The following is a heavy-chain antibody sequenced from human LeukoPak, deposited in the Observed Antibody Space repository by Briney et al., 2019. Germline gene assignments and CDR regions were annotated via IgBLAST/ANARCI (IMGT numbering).Heavy chain of an antibody. CDR3: ARRTVVGATPAWFDP. CDR2: IYPGDSDT. Sequence: GESLKISCKGSGYSFTSYWIGWVRQMPGKGLEWMGIIYPGDSDTRYSPSFQGQVTISADKSISTAYLQWSSLKASDTAMYYCARRTVVGATPAWFDPWGQGTLVTVSS. CDR1: GYSFTSYW. J-gene: IGHJ5*02. D-gene: IGHD1-26*01. V-gene: IGHV5-51*01.